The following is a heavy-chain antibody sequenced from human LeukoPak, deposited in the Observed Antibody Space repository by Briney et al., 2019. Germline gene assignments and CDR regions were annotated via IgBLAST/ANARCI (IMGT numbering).Heavy chain of an antibody. D-gene: IGHD6-13*01. Sequence: SGGSLRLSCAVSGFTFSSYWMSWARQAPGKELEWVAKIKPDGSEKYYVDSVRGRFTISRDNAKNSLYLQMNSLRAEDTALYYCARGYSSSWYQDYYYYYMDVWGKGTTVTVSS. CDR3: ARGYSSSWYQDYYYYYMDV. CDR1: GFTFSSYW. CDR2: IKPDGSEK. V-gene: IGHV3-7*03. J-gene: IGHJ6*03.